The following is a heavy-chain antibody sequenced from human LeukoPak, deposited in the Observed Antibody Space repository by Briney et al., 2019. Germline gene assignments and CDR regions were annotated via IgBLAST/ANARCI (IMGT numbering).Heavy chain of an antibody. D-gene: IGHD5-12*01. CDR1: GGTFSSYA. CDR3: ARHRGFGSGYGPDYYYYYMDV. CDR2: IIPIFGTA. J-gene: IGHJ6*03. V-gene: IGHV1-69*05. Sequence: ASVKVSCKASGGTFSSYAISWVRQAPGQGLEWMGGIIPIFGTANYAQKFQGRVTITTDESTSTAYMELSSLRSEDTAVYYCARHRGFGSGYGPDYYYYYMDVWGKGTTVTVSS.